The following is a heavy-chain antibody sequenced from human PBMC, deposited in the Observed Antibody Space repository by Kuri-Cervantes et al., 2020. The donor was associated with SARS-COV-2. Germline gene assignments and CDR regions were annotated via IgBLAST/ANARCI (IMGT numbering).Heavy chain of an antibody. CDR1: GGSISSYY. CDR3: ARGDSLLDWGSDYYYYMDV. V-gene: IGHV4-59*01. CDR2: IYYSGST. D-gene: IGHD7-27*01. Sequence: SETLSLTCTVSGGSISSYYWSWIRQPPGKGLEWIGYIYYSGSTNYNPSLKSRVTISVDTSKNQSSLKLSSVTAADTAVYYCARGDSLLDWGSDYYYYMDVWGKGTTVTVSS. J-gene: IGHJ6*03.